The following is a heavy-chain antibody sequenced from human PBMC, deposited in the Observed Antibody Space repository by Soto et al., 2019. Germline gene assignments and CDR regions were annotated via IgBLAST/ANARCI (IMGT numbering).Heavy chain of an antibody. CDR2: IYPDDSDT. CDR1: GYSFTSYW. V-gene: IGHV5-51*01. Sequence: PGASLKISGKGSGYSFTSYWIVWVRQMPGKGLEWMGIIYPDDSDTRYSPSFQGQVTVSADKSISTAYLQWSSLKASDTAMYYCARETRAFDIWGQGTMVPVSS. CDR3: ARETRAFDI. J-gene: IGHJ3*02.